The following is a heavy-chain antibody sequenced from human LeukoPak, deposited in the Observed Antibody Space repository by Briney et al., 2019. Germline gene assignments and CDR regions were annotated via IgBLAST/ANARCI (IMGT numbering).Heavy chain of an antibody. V-gene: IGHV3-66*01. Sequence: GGSLRLSCAASGFTVSSNYMSWVRQAPGKGLEWVSIIYSGGSTYHADSVKGRFTISRDNSKNTRSLQMDGLRGEDTGIYYCARVIEGRHCDYWGQGTLVTVSS. CDR2: IYSGGST. CDR1: GFTVSSNY. D-gene: IGHD2/OR15-2a*01. J-gene: IGHJ4*02. CDR3: ARVIEGRHCDY.